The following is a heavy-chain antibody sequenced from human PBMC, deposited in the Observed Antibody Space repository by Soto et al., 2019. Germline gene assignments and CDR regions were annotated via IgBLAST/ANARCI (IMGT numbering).Heavy chain of an antibody. Sequence: GSLRLSCAASGFTFSSYGMHWVRQTPGKGLEWVAVLGFDGGGRYYADSVKGRFTISRDNSKNTLDLQMDSLRVEDTALYYCAREHVGPEYAMDVWGQGTTVTVSS. J-gene: IGHJ6*02. CDR3: AREHVGPEYAMDV. CDR2: LGFDGGGR. D-gene: IGHD1-26*01. V-gene: IGHV3-33*01. CDR1: GFTFSSYG.